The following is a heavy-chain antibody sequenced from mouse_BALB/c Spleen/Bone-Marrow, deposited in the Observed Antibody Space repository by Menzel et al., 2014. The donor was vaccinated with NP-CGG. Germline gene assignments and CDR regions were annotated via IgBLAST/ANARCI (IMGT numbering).Heavy chain of an antibody. CDR1: GDSITSGY. V-gene: IGHV3-8*02. CDR3: ARFGYDHARDD. J-gene: IGHJ4*01. CDR2: ISYSGST. Sequence: EVKVEESGPSLVKPSQTLSLTCSVTGDSITSGYWHWIRKFPGNRLEYMGYISYSGSTYYNPSLKSRISITRDTSKNQYYPQLKSVTTEDTATYYCARFGYDHARDDCGQGASVTVPS. D-gene: IGHD2-2*01.